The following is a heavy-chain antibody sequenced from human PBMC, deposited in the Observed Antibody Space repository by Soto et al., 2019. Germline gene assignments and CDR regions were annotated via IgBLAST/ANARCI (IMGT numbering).Heavy chain of an antibody. J-gene: IGHJ5*02. CDR2: IDPSDSYA. Sequence: GESLKISCKGSGYSFTTYWITWVRQVPGKGLEWMGRIDPSDSYANYSPSFQGHVTMSADKSISTAYLQWSSLKASDTAMYYCGRVRVDRAEGWFDPWGQGTLVTVSS. CDR3: GRVRVDRAEGWFDP. D-gene: IGHD5-12*01. CDR1: GYSFTTYW. V-gene: IGHV5-10-1*01.